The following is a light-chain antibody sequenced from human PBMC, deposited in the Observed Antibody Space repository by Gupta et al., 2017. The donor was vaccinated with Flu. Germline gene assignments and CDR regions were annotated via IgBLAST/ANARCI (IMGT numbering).Light chain of an antibody. CDR1: QSVLYSSTNKNY. J-gene: IGKJ4*01. CDR2: WAS. V-gene: IGKV4-1*01. CDR3: QQYYSTPLT. Sequence: DIVMTQSPDSLAVSLGERATINCKSSQSVLYSSTNKNYLAWYQQKPGQPPKLLIYWASTREAGVPYRCSGSGSGTDFTLTSSSLQAEDVAVYYCQQYYSTPLTFGGGTKVEIK.